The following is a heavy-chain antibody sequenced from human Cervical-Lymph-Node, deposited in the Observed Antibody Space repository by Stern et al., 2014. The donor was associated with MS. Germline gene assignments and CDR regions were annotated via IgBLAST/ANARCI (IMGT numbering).Heavy chain of an antibody. CDR1: GGTFSTQA. CDR3: ATPSTVTVGGMDV. D-gene: IGHD4-17*01. J-gene: IGHJ6*02. Sequence: QLVQSGAEVKKPGSSVKVSCKASGGTFSTQAINWVRQAPGQGLEWVGGIITIFGTPNYAQKVQDRVTITADESTSTAYMDLSSLRSEDTAVYYCATPSTVTVGGMDVWGQGTTVTVSS. V-gene: IGHV1-69*01. CDR2: IITIFGTP.